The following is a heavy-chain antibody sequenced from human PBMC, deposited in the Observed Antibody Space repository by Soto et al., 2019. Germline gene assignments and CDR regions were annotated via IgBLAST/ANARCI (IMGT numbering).Heavy chain of an antibody. CDR1: GYTFTSYY. CDR2: INPSGGST. CDR3: ARGGRVVLDAFDL. D-gene: IGHD6-25*01. Sequence: QVQLVQSGAEVKKPGASVKVSCKASGYTFTSYYMHWVRQAPGQGLAWMGIINPSGGSTRYSQKFQGRVTMTRDTSTRTVYMELSSLRSEDTAVYYCARGGRVVLDAFDLWGQGTMVTVSS. J-gene: IGHJ3*01. V-gene: IGHV1-46*03.